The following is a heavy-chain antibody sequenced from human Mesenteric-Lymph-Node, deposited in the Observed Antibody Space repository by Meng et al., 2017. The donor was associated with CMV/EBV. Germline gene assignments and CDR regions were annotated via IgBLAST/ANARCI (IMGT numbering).Heavy chain of an antibody. CDR2: INHSGST. CDR1: GWSFSVYY. J-gene: IGHJ4*02. CDR3: ARHQRWLKSEGGFNY. D-gene: IGHD4-23*01. Sequence: QVQCQHVVAGLLKLSETLSLTRSFSGWSFSVYYWSWNRQPPGKGLGWIGEINHSGSTNYNPSLKSRVTISVDTSKNQFSLKLSSVTAADTAVYYCARHQRWLKSEGGFNYWGQGTLVTVSS. V-gene: IGHV4-34*01.